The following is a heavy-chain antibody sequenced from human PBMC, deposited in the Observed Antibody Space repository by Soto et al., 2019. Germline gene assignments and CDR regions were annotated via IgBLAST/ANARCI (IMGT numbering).Heavy chain of an antibody. V-gene: IGHV3-21*01. D-gene: IGHD6-13*01. CDR2: ISSSSSYI. Sequence: PGGSLRLSCAASGFTFSSYSMNWVRQAPGKGLEWVSSISSSSSYIYYADSVKGRFTISRDNAKNSLYLQMNSLRAEDTAVYYCATTRIAAAANGHWFDPWGQGTLVTVSS. J-gene: IGHJ5*02. CDR3: ATTRIAAAANGHWFDP. CDR1: GFTFSSYS.